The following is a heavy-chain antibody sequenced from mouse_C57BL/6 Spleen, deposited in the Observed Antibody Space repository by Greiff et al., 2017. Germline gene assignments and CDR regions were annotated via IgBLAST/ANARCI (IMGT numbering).Heavy chain of an antibody. D-gene: IGHD2-5*01. CDR2: IYPGSGNT. J-gene: IGHJ3*01. CDR1: SYTFTDYY. CDR3: ASSYYSNSWFAY. Sequence: VQLQQSGAELVRPGASVKLSCKASSYTFTDYYINWVKQRPGQGLEWIARIYPGSGNTYYNEKFKGKATLTAEKSSSTAYMQLSSLTSEDSAVYFCASSYYSNSWFAYWGQGTLVTVSA. V-gene: IGHV1-76*01.